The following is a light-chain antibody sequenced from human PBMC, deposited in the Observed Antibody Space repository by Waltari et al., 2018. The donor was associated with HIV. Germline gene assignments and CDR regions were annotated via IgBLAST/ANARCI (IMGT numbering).Light chain of an antibody. V-gene: IGLV1-44*01. J-gene: IGLJ3*02. CDR3: AAWDDRLNGWV. CDR1: SSNTGINT. Sequence: QSVLTQPPSASGTPGQRVTISCSGSSSNTGINTVNWNQNLPGTAPKLLIYSSNQRPSGVPDRFSGSKSGTSASLAISGLQSEDEADYYCAAWDDRLNGWVFGGGTKLTVL. CDR2: SSN.